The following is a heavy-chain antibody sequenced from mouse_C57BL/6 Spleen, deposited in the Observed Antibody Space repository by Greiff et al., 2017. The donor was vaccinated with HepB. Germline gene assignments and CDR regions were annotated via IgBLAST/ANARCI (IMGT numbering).Heavy chain of an antibody. J-gene: IGHJ1*03. D-gene: IGHD1-1*01. Sequence: LQQSGEGLVKPGGSLKLSCAASGFTFSSYAMSWVRQTPEKRLEWVAYISSGGDYIYYADTVKGRFTISRDNARNTLYLQMSSLKSEDTAMYYCTRDGAVVAKGWYFDVWGTGTTVTVSS. CDR1: GFTFSSYA. CDR3: TRDGAVVAKGWYFDV. V-gene: IGHV5-9-1*02. CDR2: ISSGGDYI.